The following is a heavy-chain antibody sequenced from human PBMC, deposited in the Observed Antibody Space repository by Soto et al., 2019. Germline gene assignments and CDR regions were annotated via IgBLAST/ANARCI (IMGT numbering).Heavy chain of an antibody. CDR3: ARASTGGDYGAWYFDL. D-gene: IGHD4-17*01. Sequence: QVQLQESGPGLVKPSETLSLTCTVSGGSISSYYWSWIRQPPGKGLEWIGYIYYSGSTNYNPSIKSRVTISVDTSKNQFSLKLSSVTAADTAVYYCARASTGGDYGAWYFDLWGRGTLVTVSS. J-gene: IGHJ2*01. CDR2: IYYSGST. CDR1: GGSISSYY. V-gene: IGHV4-59*01.